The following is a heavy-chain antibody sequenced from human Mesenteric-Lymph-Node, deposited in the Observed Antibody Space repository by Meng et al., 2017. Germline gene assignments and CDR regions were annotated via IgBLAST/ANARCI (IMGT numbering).Heavy chain of an antibody. V-gene: IGHV1-2*06. D-gene: IGHD2-2*01. CDR2: INPNSGGT. Sequence: ASVKVSCKASGYTFTGYYMHWVRQAPGQGLEWMGRINPNSGGTNYAQKFQGRVTMTRDTSISTAYMELSRLRSDDTAVYYCAREGPVLGYCSSTSCPYDAFDIWGQGTMVTVSS. CDR1: GYTFTGYY. J-gene: IGHJ3*02. CDR3: AREGPVLGYCSSTSCPYDAFDI.